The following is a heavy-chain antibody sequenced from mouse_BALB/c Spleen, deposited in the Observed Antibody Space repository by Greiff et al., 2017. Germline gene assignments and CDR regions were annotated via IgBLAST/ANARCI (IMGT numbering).Heavy chain of an antibody. Sequence: VQLQQSGAELVKPGASVKLSCTASGFNIKDTYMHWVKQRPEQGLEWIGRIDTANGNTKYDPKFQGKATITADTSSNTAYLQLSSLTSEDTAVYYCARGVVKSYFDYWGQGTTLTVSS. D-gene: IGHD1-1*01. J-gene: IGHJ2*01. CDR3: ARGVVKSYFDY. CDR1: GFNIKDTY. CDR2: IDTANGNT. V-gene: IGHV14-3*02.